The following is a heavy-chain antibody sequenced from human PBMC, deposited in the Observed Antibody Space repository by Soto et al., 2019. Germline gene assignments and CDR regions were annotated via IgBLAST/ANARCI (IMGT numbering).Heavy chain of an antibody. CDR1: GGTFSSYA. D-gene: IGHD6-13*01. J-gene: IGHJ4*02. CDR2: IIPIFGTA. CDR3: ARDPLLYSTTWPYRFDY. Sequence: QVQLVQSGAEVKKPGSSVKVSCKASGGTFSSYAISWVRQAPGQGLEWMGGIIPIFGTANYAQKFQGRVTITADESTSTAYMELSSLRSEDTAVYYCARDPLLYSTTWPYRFDYWGQGTLVTVSS. V-gene: IGHV1-69*01.